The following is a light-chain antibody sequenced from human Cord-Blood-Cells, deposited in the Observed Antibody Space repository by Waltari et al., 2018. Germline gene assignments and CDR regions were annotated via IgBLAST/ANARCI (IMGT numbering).Light chain of an antibody. V-gene: IGKV3-11*01. CDR3: QQRSNWLT. CDR2: DAS. CDR1: QSVSSY. Sequence: EIVFTQSPATLSLSPGDRATLSCRASQSVSSYLAWYQQKPGQAPRLLIYDASNRATGIPARFSGSGSGTDFTLTISSLEPEDFAVYYCQQRSNWLTFGGGTKVEIK. J-gene: IGKJ4*01.